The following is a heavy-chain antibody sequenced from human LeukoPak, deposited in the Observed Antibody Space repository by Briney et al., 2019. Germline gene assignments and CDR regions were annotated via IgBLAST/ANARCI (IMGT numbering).Heavy chain of an antibody. CDR2: IIPILGIA. D-gene: IGHD3-22*01. CDR1: GGTFSSYA. CDR3: ARDRGPSYYDSSGYSDY. Sequence: ASVKVSCKASGGTFSSYAISWVRQAPGQGLEWMGRIIPILGIANYAQKFQGRVTITADKSTSTAYMELSSLRSEDTAVHYCARDRGPSYYDSSGYSDYWGQGTLVTVSS. J-gene: IGHJ4*02. V-gene: IGHV1-69*04.